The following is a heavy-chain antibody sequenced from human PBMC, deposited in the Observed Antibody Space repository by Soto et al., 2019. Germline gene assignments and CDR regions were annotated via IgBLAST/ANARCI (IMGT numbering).Heavy chain of an antibody. D-gene: IGHD6-13*01. J-gene: IGHJ5*02. Sequence: GGSLRLSCAASGFTFRSFTMNWVRQAPGKGLEWVSTISSNSAYIYYTDAQRGRCTISRDNAKNSLHLQMNSLRAEDTDVDYCTRDTSRDSSARGWFDPWGPGTLVTVSS. CDR1: GFTFRSFT. CDR3: TRDTSRDSSARGWFDP. V-gene: IGHV3-21*01. CDR2: ISSNSAYI.